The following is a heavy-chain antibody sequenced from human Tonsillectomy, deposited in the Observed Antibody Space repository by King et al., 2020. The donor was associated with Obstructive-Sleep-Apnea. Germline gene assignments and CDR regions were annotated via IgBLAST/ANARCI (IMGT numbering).Heavy chain of an antibody. Sequence: VQLVESGGGLVKPGESLRLSCAASGLTFANAWMSWVRQTSGKGLEGVGRIKSKFVGGTIDYAATVTGRFTISRDDLRNTLYRQMNSLMIEDSSVYYCTTDPGDYPDYWGQGTLVTVSS. CDR2: IKSKFVGGTI. CDR3: TTDPGDYPDY. D-gene: IGHD4-17*01. CDR1: GLTFANAW. V-gene: IGHV3-15*01. J-gene: IGHJ4*02.